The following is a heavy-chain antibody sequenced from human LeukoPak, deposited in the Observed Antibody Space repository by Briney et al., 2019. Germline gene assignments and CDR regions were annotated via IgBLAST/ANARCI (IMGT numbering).Heavy chain of an antibody. J-gene: IGHJ3*02. CDR3: ASLKNYYDSSGYLVTDAFDI. CDR1: GYTFTGYY. D-gene: IGHD3-22*01. V-gene: IGHV1-2*02. CDR2: INPNSGRT. Sequence: ASVKVSCKASGYTFTGYYMHWVRQAPGQGLEWMGWINPNSGRTIYAQKFQGRVTMTRDTSISTAYMELSRLRSDDTAVYYCASLKNYYDSSGYLVTDAFDIWGQGTMVTVSS.